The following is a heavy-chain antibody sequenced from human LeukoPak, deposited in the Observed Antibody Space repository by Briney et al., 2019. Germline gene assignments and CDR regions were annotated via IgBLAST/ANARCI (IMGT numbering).Heavy chain of an antibody. D-gene: IGHD5-18*01. CDR1: GYSISSGYY. V-gene: IGHV4-38-2*02. Sequence: SETLSLTCTVSGYSISSGYYWGWIRQPPGKGLEWIGSIYHSGSTYYNPSLKSRVTISVDTSKNQFSLKLSSMTAADTAVHYCVRVTAHQASWLHPWGQGPVVTVSS. CDR2: IYHSGST. CDR3: VRVTAHQASWLHP. J-gene: IGHJ5*02.